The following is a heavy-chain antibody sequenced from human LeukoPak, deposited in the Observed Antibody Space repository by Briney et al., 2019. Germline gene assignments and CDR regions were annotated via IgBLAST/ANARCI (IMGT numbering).Heavy chain of an antibody. Sequence: GGSPRLSCAASGFTFSSYAMSWVRQAPGKGLEWVSGISTSGGSTYYTDSVKGRFTISRDNSKKTLYLQMNSLRAEDTAVYYCAKDPFVFESGSYLIDYWGQGTLVSVSS. J-gene: IGHJ4*02. V-gene: IGHV3-23*01. D-gene: IGHD1-26*01. CDR3: AKDPFVFESGSYLIDY. CDR2: ISTSGGST. CDR1: GFTFSSYA.